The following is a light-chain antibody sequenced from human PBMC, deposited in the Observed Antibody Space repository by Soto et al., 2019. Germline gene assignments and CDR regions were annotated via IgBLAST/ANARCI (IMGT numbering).Light chain of an antibody. CDR2: DAS. CDR1: QTISRY. V-gene: IGKV3-11*01. J-gene: IGKJ3*01. CDR3: QQRNNWPPGS. Sequence: EIVLTQSPATLSLSPGDRASLSCRASQTISRYLAWYQQKPGQPPRLLIYDASNRASGIPARFSGSGSGTDFTLTISSLEAEDFAVYYCQQRNNWPPGSFGPGTKVDLK.